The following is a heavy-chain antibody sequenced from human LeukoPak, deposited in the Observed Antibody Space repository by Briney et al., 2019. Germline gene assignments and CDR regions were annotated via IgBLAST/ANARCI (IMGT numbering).Heavy chain of an antibody. J-gene: IGHJ4*02. V-gene: IGHV3-23*01. Sequence: GGSLRLSCAASGFTFTTYAMRWVRQAPGKGLEWVSSISGSGGSTYYVDSVKGRFTISRDNSKNTLYLQMHSLRAEDTAVYYCAKVDGGIAAAGTPDYWGQGTLVTVSS. CDR1: GFTFTTYA. D-gene: IGHD6-13*01. CDR3: AKVDGGIAAAGTPDY. CDR2: ISGSGGST.